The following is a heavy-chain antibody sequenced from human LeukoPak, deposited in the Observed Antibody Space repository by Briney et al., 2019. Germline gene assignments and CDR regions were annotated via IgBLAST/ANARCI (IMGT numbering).Heavy chain of an antibody. J-gene: IGHJ4*02. D-gene: IGHD6-19*01. CDR1: GYTFTSYG. Sequence: ASVKVSCKASGYTFTSYGISWVRQAPGQGLEWKGWISAYNGNTNYAQKLQGRVTMTTDTSTSTAYMELRSLRSDDTAVYYCARERSGWYWVRNFDYWGQGTLVTVSS. CDR3: ARERSGWYWVRNFDY. V-gene: IGHV1-18*01. CDR2: ISAYNGNT.